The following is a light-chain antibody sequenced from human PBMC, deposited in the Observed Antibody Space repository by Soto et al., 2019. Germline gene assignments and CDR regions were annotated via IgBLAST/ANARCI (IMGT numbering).Light chain of an antibody. J-gene: IGLJ3*02. V-gene: IGLV1-47*01. CDR3: ATWDDSLSGWM. Sequence: QSVLTQPHSASGTPGQRVTISCSGSSSNIGSNYVYWYQQLPGTAPKLLIYRNNKRPSGVPDRFSGSKSGTSASLAIRGLRSEDEADYYCATWDDSLSGWMFGGGTKVTVL. CDR2: RNN. CDR1: SSNIGSNY.